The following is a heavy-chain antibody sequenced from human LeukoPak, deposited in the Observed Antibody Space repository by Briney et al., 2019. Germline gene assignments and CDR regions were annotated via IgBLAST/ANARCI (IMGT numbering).Heavy chain of an antibody. D-gene: IGHD2-21*02. CDR3: ARDVGGDPVGYYYGMDV. V-gene: IGHV4-59*01. Sequence: SETLSLTCTVSGGSISSYYWSWIRQPPGKGLVWTGYIYYSGSTNYNPSLKSRVTISVDTSKNQFSLKLSSVTAADTAVYYCARDVGGDPVGYYYGMDVWGQGTTVTVSS. CDR2: IYYSGST. J-gene: IGHJ6*02. CDR1: GGSISSYY.